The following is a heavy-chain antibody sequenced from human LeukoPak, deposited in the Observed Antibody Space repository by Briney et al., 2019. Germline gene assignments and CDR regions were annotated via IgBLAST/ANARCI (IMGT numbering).Heavy chain of an antibody. V-gene: IGHV4-4*02. CDR2: IYHSGST. Sequence: PSETLSLTCAVSGGSISSSNWWSWVRQPPGKGLEWIGEIYHSGSTNYNPSLKSRVTISVDTSKNQFSLKLSSVTAADTAVYYCARWAPTMVRGVPPHWYFDLWGRGTLVTVSS. J-gene: IGHJ2*01. CDR3: ARWAPTMVRGVPPHWYFDL. CDR1: GGSISSSNW. D-gene: IGHD3-10*01.